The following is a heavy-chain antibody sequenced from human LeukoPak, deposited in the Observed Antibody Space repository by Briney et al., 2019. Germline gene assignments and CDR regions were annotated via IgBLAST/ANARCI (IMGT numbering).Heavy chain of an antibody. J-gene: IGHJ4*02. CDR3: AASGAGVNYFEY. CDR1: GFPFSRYT. Sequence: PGGSLRLSCTASGFPFSRYTMNWVRQAPGKGLEWVLYISSSSSTIYYADSVKGRFTISRDNAKNSLYLQMNSLRVEDTSVYYCAASGAGVNYFEYWGRGALVTVSS. V-gene: IGHV3-48*01. D-gene: IGHD6-13*01. CDR2: ISSSSSTI.